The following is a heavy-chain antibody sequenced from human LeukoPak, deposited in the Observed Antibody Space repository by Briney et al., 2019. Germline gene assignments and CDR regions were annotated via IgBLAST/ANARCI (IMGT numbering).Heavy chain of an antibody. V-gene: IGHV3-74*01. CDR1: GFTFSSYW. D-gene: IGHD3-16*01. Sequence: PGGSLRLSCAASGFTFSSYWMHWVRQAPGKGLVWVSRINTDGSSTSYADSVKGRFTISRDNAKNTLYLQMNSLRAEDTAVYYCASQGPTVSGSGYYYYMDVWGKGTTVTVSS. J-gene: IGHJ6*03. CDR2: INTDGSST. CDR3: ASQGPTVSGSGYYYYMDV.